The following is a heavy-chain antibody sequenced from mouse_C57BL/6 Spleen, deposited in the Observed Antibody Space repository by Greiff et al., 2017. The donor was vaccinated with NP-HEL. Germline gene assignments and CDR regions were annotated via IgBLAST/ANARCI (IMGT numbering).Heavy chain of an antibody. D-gene: IGHD2-4*01. V-gene: IGHV5-16*01. CDR1: GFTFSDYY. J-gene: IGHJ1*03. Sequence: EVMLVESEGGLVQPGSSMKLSCTASGFTFSDYYMAWVRQVPEKGLEWVANINYDGSSTYYLDSLKSRFIISRDNAKNILYLQMSSLTSEDTATYYCARGRAYYDYGGGYFDVWGTGTTVTVSS. CDR2: INYDGSST. CDR3: ARGRAYYDYGGGYFDV.